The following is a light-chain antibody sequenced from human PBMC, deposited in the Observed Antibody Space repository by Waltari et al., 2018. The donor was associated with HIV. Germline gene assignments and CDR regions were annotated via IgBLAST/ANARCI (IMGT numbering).Light chain of an antibody. CDR1: HSVSNK. CDR3: QQYNNWPPYT. V-gene: IGKV3-15*01. CDR2: GAS. Sequence: EIVMTQSPATLSVSPGERATLSCRASHSVSNKLAWYQQKPGQAPRLLIYGASTRTTDIPARFSGSGSGTEFTLTISSLQSEDFAVYYCQQYNNWPPYTFGQGTKLEIK. J-gene: IGKJ2*01.